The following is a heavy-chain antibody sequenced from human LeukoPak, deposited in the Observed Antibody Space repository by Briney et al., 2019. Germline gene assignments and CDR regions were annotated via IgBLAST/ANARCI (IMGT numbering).Heavy chain of an antibody. CDR3: ARDEGYYDSSGYYYVGAFDI. CDR2: INPNSGGT. Sequence: GASVKVSCKASGYTFTGYYMHWVRQAPGQGLEWMGWINPNSGGTNYAQKFQGRVTMTRDTSISTAYMELSRLRSDDTAVYYCARDEGYYDSSGYYYVGAFDIWGQGTMVTVSS. D-gene: IGHD3-22*01. CDR1: GYTFTGYY. V-gene: IGHV1-2*02. J-gene: IGHJ3*02.